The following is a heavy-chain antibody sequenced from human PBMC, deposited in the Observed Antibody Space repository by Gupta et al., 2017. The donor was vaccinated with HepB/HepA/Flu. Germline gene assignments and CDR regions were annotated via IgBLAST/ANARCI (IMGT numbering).Heavy chain of an antibody. Sequence: HVQLVESGGGVVLPGRSLRLSCAASGFPFSRYAMHWARNAPGKGLEWVAVISYDGSNKYYADSVKGRFTISRDNSKNTLYLQMNSLRAEDTAVYYCARDSEVLRYFDWLPDYWGQGTLVTVSS. CDR2: ISYDGSNK. J-gene: IGHJ4*02. D-gene: IGHD3-9*01. CDR1: GFPFSRYA. CDR3: ARDSEVLRYFDWLPDY. V-gene: IGHV3-30-3*01.